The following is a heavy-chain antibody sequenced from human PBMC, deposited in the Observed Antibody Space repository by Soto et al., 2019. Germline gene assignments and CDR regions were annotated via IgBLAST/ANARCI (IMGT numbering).Heavy chain of an antibody. CDR3: ASSMVRGVNGMDV. CDR1: GGSISSYY. V-gene: IGHV4-59*08. CDR2: IYYSGST. Sequence: SETLSLTCTVSGGSISSYYWSWIRQPPGKGLEWIGYIYYSGSTNYNPSLKSRVTISVDTSKNQFSLKLSSVTAADTAVYYCASSMVRGVNGMDVWGKGTTVTVSS. J-gene: IGHJ6*03. D-gene: IGHD3-10*01.